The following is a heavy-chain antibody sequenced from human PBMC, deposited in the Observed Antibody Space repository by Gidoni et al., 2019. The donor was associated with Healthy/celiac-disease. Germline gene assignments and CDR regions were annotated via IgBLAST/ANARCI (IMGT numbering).Heavy chain of an antibody. CDR2: IWYDGSNK. D-gene: IGHD2-2*01. V-gene: IGHV3-33*01. Sequence: QVQLVESGGGVVQPGRSLRLSCAASGFTFSSYGMHWVRQAPGKGLEWVAVIWYDGSNKYYADSVKGRFTISRDNSKNTLYLQMNSLRAEDTAVYYCARDGVYCSSTSCPDYWGQGTLVTVSS. CDR1: GFTFSSYG. CDR3: ARDGVYCSSTSCPDY. J-gene: IGHJ4*02.